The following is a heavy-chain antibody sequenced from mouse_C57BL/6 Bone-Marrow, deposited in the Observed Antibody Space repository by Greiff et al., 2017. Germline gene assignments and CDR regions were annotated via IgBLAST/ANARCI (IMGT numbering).Heavy chain of an antibody. V-gene: IGHV1-64*01. CDR2: IHPNSGST. CDR1: GYTFTSYW. CDR3: ARSAYPYGRDY. Sequence: QVQLQQPGAELVKPGASVKLSCKASGYTFTSYWMHWVKQRPGQGLEWIGMIHPNSGSTNYNEKFKSKATLTVDKSSSTAYMQLSSLTSADSAVXYCARSAYPYGRDYWGQGTTLTVSS. J-gene: IGHJ2*01. D-gene: IGHD1-1*01.